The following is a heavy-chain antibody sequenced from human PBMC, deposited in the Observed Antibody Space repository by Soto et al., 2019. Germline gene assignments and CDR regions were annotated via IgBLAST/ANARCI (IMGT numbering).Heavy chain of an antibody. CDR3: AKDGNYYDSSGFVDY. D-gene: IGHD3-22*01. Sequence: GGSLRLSCAASGFTFSSYGMHWVRQAPGKGLEWVAVISYDGSNKYYADSVKGRFTISRDNSKNTLYLQMNSLRAEDTAVYXCAKDGNYYDSSGFVDYWGQGTLVTVSS. J-gene: IGHJ4*02. V-gene: IGHV3-30*18. CDR2: ISYDGSNK. CDR1: GFTFSSYG.